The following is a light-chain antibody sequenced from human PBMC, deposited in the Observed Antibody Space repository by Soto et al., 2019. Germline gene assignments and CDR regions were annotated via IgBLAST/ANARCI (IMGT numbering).Light chain of an antibody. Sequence: EIVLTQSPGTLSLSPGERATLSCRASQSVSSSYLAWYHQKPGQVPRLLIYGASSRATGIPDRFSGSGFGTDFTLTFSRLEPEDFAVYYCQQYGSSPITFGQGTRLEIK. CDR3: QQYGSSPIT. V-gene: IGKV3-20*01. CDR2: GAS. CDR1: QSVSSSY. J-gene: IGKJ5*01.